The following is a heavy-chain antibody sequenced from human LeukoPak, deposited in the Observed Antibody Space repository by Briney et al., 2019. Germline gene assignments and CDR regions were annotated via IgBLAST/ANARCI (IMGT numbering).Heavy chain of an antibody. V-gene: IGHV4-59*12. CDR1: GGSISSYY. D-gene: IGHD2-21*01. Sequence: PSETLSLTCTVSGGSISSYYWSWIRQPPGKGLEWIGYIYYSGSTNYNPSLKSRVTISVDRSKNQFSLKLSSVTAADTAVYYCARVEGAYCGGDCYVGHGVAFDIWGQGTMVTVSS. J-gene: IGHJ3*02. CDR3: ARVEGAYCGGDCYVGHGVAFDI. CDR2: IYYSGST.